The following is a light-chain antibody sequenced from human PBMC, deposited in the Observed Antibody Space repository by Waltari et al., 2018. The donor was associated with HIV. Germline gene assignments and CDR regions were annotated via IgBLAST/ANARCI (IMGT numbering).Light chain of an antibody. V-gene: IGKV1-NL1*01. J-gene: IGKJ2*01. CDR3: QQSDSSPPT. CDR2: AAS. Sequence: DIQMIQFPSSLYASVGDRVTIPCRPSRGITNSLAWYQQKPGKAPKLLIHAASRLESGVPSMFSGSGSGTDYTLTIGCLQPEDFATYYCQQSDSSPPTFGQGTKLEIK. CDR1: RGITNS.